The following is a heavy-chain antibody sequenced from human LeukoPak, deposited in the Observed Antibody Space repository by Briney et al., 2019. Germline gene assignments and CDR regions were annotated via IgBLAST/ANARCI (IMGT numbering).Heavy chain of an antibody. CDR3: ARDWHCSGGSCYSDWFDP. CDR2: INPNSGGT. CDR1: GYTFTGYY. D-gene: IGHD2-15*01. Sequence: ASVKVSCKASGYTFTGYYMHRVRQAPGQGLEWMGWINPNSGGTNYAQKFQGRVTMTRDTSISTAYMELSRLRSDDTAVYYCARDWHCSGGSCYSDWFDPWGQGTLVTVSS. J-gene: IGHJ5*02. V-gene: IGHV1-2*02.